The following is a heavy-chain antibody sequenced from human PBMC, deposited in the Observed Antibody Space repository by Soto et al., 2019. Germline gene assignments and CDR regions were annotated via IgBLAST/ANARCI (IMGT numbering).Heavy chain of an antibody. D-gene: IGHD3-16*01. Sequence: PXATLSLTCTVSGDSITTSYWIWIRQPPGQGLEWIGYIHHSGSTNYNTSLSSRVTMSMDTSKNQFSLRLSSVTAADAAVYFCARGALGGAFDYWGQGALVTVSS. CDR1: GDSITTSY. CDR3: ARGALGGAFDY. J-gene: IGHJ4*02. CDR2: IHHSGST. V-gene: IGHV4-59*01.